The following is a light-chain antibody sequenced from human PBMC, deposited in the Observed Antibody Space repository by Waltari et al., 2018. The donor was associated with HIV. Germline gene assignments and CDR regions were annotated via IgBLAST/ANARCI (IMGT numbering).Light chain of an antibody. CDR3: QQTYSVSIT. CDR2: GVS. Sequence: QLTQSPSSLSASLADKVTITCRASQNIKTLLIWYQLRPGKAPRLLIYGVSGLPTGVPSRFTGGGSGADFTLTINNLQPEDFASYFCQQTYSVSITFGPGTRVEI. CDR1: QNIKTL. V-gene: IGKV1-39*01. J-gene: IGKJ5*01.